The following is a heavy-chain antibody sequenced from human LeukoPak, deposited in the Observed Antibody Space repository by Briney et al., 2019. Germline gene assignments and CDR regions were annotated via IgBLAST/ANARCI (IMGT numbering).Heavy chain of an antibody. V-gene: IGHV3-23*01. Sequence: PGGSLRLSRAASGFTFTNYAITWVRQAPGKGLEWVSTISSSGANTYYADSVRGRFTISRDISKNTLSLQMNSLRAEDTAVYYCARGRRDGYNLGYWGQGTLVTVSS. CDR3: ARGRRDGYNLGY. CDR1: GFTFTNYA. D-gene: IGHD5-24*01. J-gene: IGHJ4*02. CDR2: ISSSGANT.